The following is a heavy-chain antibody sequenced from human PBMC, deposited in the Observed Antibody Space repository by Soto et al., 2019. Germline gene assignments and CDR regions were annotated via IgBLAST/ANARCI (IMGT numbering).Heavy chain of an antibody. CDR3: AKEYCSSTSCYIWSSARRGGMDV. CDR2: ISYDGSNK. Sequence: PGGSLRLSCAASGFTFSSYGMHWVRQAPGKGLEWVAVISYDGSNKYYADSVKGRFTISRDNSKNTLYLQMNSLRAEDTAVYYCAKEYCSSTSCYIWSSARRGGMDVWGQGTTVTVYS. CDR1: GFTFSSYG. V-gene: IGHV3-30*18. D-gene: IGHD2-2*02. J-gene: IGHJ6*02.